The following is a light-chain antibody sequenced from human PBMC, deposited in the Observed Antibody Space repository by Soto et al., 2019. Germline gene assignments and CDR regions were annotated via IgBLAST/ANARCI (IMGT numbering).Light chain of an antibody. CDR1: QDITNY. V-gene: IGKV1-33*01. Sequence: DIQMTQSPSSLSASVGDRVTITCQASQDITNYLNWYQQKPGLAPKVLISDASNLEPGVPPRFSGSGSGTEFTLTISGLRPEDFATYYCQHYDNLPLTFGPGTQVEIK. J-gene: IGKJ3*01. CDR2: DAS. CDR3: QHYDNLPLT.